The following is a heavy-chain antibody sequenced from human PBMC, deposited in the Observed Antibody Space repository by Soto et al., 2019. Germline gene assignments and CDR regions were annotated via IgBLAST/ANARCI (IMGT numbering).Heavy chain of an antibody. J-gene: IGHJ6*02. Sequence: QVQLVQSGAEVKKPGASVKVSCKASGYTFTSYGISWVRQAPGQGLEWMGWISAYNGNTNYAQKLQGRVTMTTDTAPSTAYMELRSLRSDDPAVYYWASGRIPVWPFYYYYGIDVWGQGTTVTVSS. CDR3: ASGRIPVWPFYYYYGIDV. D-gene: IGHD3-16*01. CDR2: ISAYNGNT. V-gene: IGHV1-18*01. CDR1: GYTFTSYG.